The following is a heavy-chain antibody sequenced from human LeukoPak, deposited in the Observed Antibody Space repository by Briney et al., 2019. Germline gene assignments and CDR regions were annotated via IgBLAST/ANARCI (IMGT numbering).Heavy chain of an antibody. CDR3: ARIGDSSSWPLGFDY. J-gene: IGHJ4*02. CDR2: IYHSGST. V-gene: IGHV4-4*02. CDR1: GGSISSSNW. D-gene: IGHD6-13*01. Sequence: SGTLSLTCAISGGSISSSNWWSWVRQPPGKGLEWIGEIYHSGSTNYNPSLKSRVTISVDKSKNQFSLKLSSVTAADTAVYYCARIGDSSSWPLGFDYWGQGTLVTVSS.